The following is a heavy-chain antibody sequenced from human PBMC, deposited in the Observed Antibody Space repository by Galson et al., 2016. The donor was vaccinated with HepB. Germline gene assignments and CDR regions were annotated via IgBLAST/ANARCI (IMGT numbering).Heavy chain of an antibody. Sequence: SETLSLTCTVSGASVRSYCLNWIRQTPEKGLEWIGYICDDGRTDSNPSLKSRVAISLGTSKNHFSLNLTSVTAADTAVYFCARARGHYDLWSVNYTTGLYNWFDPWGQGTLVTVSA. D-gene: IGHD3-3*01. V-gene: IGHV4-59*02. CDR2: ICDDGRT. CDR1: GASVRSYC. CDR3: ARARGHYDLWSVNYTTGLYNWFDP. J-gene: IGHJ5*02.